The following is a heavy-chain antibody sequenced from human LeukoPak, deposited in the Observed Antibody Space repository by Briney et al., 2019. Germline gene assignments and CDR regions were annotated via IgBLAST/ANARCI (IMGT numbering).Heavy chain of an antibody. CDR3: ARVAHPSRNGYYLGY. Sequence: SDTLSLTCAVYGGSFSDYYWTWVRQSPGKGLEWIGEINHSGSTNDNPSLKSRVTISADTSKSQFSLKVTSVTAADTALYYCARVAHPSRNGYYLGYWGQGTLVTISS. D-gene: IGHD5-12*01. J-gene: IGHJ4*02. CDR2: INHSGST. CDR1: GGSFSDYY. V-gene: IGHV4-34*01.